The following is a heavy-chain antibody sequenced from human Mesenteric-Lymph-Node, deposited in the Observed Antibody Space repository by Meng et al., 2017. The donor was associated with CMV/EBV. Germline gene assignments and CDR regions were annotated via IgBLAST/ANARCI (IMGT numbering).Heavy chain of an antibody. J-gene: IGHJ4*02. CDR3: AKGVTSPLGY. D-gene: IGHD4-23*01. CDR1: GFTFSSYA. Sequence: GESLKISCAASGFTFSSYAVSWVRQAPGKGLEWVSVIYSGGSSTYYADSVKGRFTISRDNSKNTLYLQMNSLRAEDTAVYYCAKGVTSPLGYWGQGTLVTVSS. V-gene: IGHV3-23*03. CDR2: IYSGGSST.